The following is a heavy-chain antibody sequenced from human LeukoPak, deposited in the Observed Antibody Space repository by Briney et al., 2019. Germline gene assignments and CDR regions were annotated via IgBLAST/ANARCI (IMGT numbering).Heavy chain of an antibody. Sequence: GGSLRLSCAASGFTFSSYGMHWVRQAPGKGLEWVAVIWYDGSNKYYAGSVKGRFTISRDNFKNTLYLQMNSLRAEDTAVYYCARGKIVATIFDYWGQGTLVTVSS. D-gene: IGHD5-12*01. J-gene: IGHJ4*02. CDR2: IWYDGSNK. CDR3: ARGKIVATIFDY. CDR1: GFTFSSYG. V-gene: IGHV3-33*01.